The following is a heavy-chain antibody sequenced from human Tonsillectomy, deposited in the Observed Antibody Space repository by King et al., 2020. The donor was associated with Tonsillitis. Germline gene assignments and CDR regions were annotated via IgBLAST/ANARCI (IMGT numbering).Heavy chain of an antibody. CDR1: GFTFSSYA. V-gene: IGHV3-30-3*01. CDR3: ARDRPEEIVVVTYYFDY. D-gene: IGHD3-22*01. Sequence: VQLVESGGGVVQPGRSLRLSCAASGFTFSSYAMHWVRQAPGKGLEWVAVISYDGSNKYYADSVKGRFTISRDNSKNTLYLQMNSLRAEDTAVYYCARDRPEEIVVVTYYFDYWGQGTLVTVSS. CDR2: ISYDGSNK. J-gene: IGHJ4*02.